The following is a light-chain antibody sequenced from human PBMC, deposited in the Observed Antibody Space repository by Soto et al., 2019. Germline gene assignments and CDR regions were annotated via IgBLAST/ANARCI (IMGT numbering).Light chain of an antibody. CDR2: VNS. CDR1: SSNIGSNT. V-gene: IGLV1-44*01. J-gene: IGLJ3*02. CDR3: QSYDSSLNAWL. Sequence: QSVLTQPPSASGTPGQRVTISCSGSSSNIGSNTVNWYQQLPGTAPKLLIYVNSIRPSGVPDRFSGSKSGTSASLAITGLQAEDEADYYCQSYDSSLNAWLFGGGTKLTVL.